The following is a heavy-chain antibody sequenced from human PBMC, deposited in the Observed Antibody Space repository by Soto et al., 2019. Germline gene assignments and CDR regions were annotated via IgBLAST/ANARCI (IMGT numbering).Heavy chain of an antibody. CDR3: RRTAYW. Sequence: EVQLVESGGGLVQPGGSLRLSCAASGFTVSSNYMSWVRQAPGKGLEWVSVIYTGGSTYYADSVKGRFIISRDNIKNTLYLQMNSLRAEDTAVYYCRRTAYWWGQGTLVTVSS. D-gene: IGHD2-8*02. V-gene: IGHV3-66*01. CDR2: IYTGGST. J-gene: IGHJ4*02. CDR1: GFTVSSNY.